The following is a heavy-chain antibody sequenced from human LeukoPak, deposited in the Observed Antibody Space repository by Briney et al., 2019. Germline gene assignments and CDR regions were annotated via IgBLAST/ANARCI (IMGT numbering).Heavy chain of an antibody. D-gene: IGHD6-6*01. CDR2: IYYGGST. CDR1: GGSISSSSYY. V-gene: IGHV4-39*07. Sequence: SETLSLTCTVSGGSISSSSYYWGWIRQPPGKGLEWIGSIYYGGSTYYNPSLKSRVTISVDTSKNQFSLKLSSVTAADTAVYYCARDLGSSSGYWDYWGQGTLVTVSS. J-gene: IGHJ4*02. CDR3: ARDLGSSSGYWDY.